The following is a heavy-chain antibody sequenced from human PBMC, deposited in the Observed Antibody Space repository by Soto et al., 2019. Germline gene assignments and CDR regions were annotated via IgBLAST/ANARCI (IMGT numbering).Heavy chain of an antibody. V-gene: IGHV3-23*01. J-gene: IGHJ4*02. CDR3: AKMVSRIAAAGPTYFDY. D-gene: IGHD6-13*01. CDR1: GFTFSSYA. Sequence: GGSLRLSCAASGFTFSSYAMSWVRQAPGKELEWVSAISGSGGSTYYADSVKGRFTISRDNSKNTLYLQMNSLRAEDTAVYYCAKMVSRIAAAGPTYFDYWGQGTLVPSPQ. CDR2: ISGSGGST.